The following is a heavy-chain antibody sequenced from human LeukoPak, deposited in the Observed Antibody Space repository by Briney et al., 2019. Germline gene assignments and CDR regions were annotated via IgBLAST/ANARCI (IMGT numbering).Heavy chain of an antibody. J-gene: IGHJ2*01. V-gene: IGHV3-30*18. CDR1: GFTFSSYG. CDR2: IWYGGSNK. CDR3: AKDSQGGANWGTLNHWYFDL. Sequence: GRSLRLSCAASGFTFSSYGMHWVRQAPGKGLEWVAVIWYGGSNKYYADSVKGRFTISRDNSKNTLYLQMNSLRAEDTAVYYCAKDSQGGANWGTLNHWYFDLWGRGTLVTVSS. D-gene: IGHD7-27*01.